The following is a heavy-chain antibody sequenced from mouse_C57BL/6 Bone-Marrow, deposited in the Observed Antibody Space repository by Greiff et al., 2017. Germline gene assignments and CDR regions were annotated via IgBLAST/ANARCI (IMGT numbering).Heavy chain of an antibody. CDR3: CRDSSLYFDY. J-gene: IGHJ2*01. Sequence: VMLVESGPELVKPGASVKLSCKASGYTFTSYDINWVKQRPGQGLEWIGWIYPRDGSTKYNEKFKGKATLTVDTSSSTAYMELHSLTSEDSAVYRCCRDSSLYFDYWGQGTTLTVSS. V-gene: IGHV1-85*01. CDR2: IYPRDGST. CDR1: GYTFTSYD. D-gene: IGHD3-2*01.